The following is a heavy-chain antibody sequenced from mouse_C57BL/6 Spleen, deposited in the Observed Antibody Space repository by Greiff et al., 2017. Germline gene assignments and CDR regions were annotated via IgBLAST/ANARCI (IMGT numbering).Heavy chain of an antibody. V-gene: IGHV1-80*01. CDR2: IYPGDGDT. CDR3: ARWSYDYDAMDY. J-gene: IGHJ4*01. CDR1: GYAFSSYW. Sequence: VKLQESGAELVKPGASVKISCKASGYAFSSYWMNWVKQRPGKGLEWIGQIYPGDGDTNYNGKFKGKATLTADKSSSTAYMQLSSLTSEDSAVYFCARWSYDYDAMDYWGQGTSVTVSS. D-gene: IGHD1-1*01.